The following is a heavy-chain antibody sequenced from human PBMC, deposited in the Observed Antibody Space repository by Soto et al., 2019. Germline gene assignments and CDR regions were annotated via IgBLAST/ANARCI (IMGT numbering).Heavy chain of an antibody. J-gene: IGHJ4*02. D-gene: IGHD4-17*01. CDR2: INHSVST. CDR1: GGSFSGYY. Sequence: SETLSLTCVVCGGSFSGYYWTWIRQPPGRGLEWIGEINHSVSTNCTPSLKSRVTISIDTPKNQFSLKLSSVTAADTAVYYCAVNPYGDYVTYFDYWGQGTLVTVSS. CDR3: AVNPYGDYVTYFDY. V-gene: IGHV4-34*01.